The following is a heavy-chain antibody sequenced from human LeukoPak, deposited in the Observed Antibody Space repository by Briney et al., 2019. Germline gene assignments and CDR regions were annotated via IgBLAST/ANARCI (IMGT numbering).Heavy chain of an antibody. D-gene: IGHD3-22*01. V-gene: IGHV4-39*01. J-gene: IGHJ4*02. Sequence: PSETLSLTCTVSGGSISSSSYYWGWIRQPPGKGVEWIGGIYYSGSTYYNPSLKSRVTTSVDTSKNQLSLKLSSVTAADTAVYYCASYPSAYYYDSSGYYSNWGQGTLVTVSS. CDR1: GGSISSSSYY. CDR2: IYYSGST. CDR3: ASYPSAYYYDSSGYYSN.